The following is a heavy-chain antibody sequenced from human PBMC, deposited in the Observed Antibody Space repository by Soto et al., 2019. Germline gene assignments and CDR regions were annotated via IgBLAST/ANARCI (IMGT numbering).Heavy chain of an antibody. J-gene: IGHJ5*01. D-gene: IGHD7-27*01. V-gene: IGHV4-30-4*01. CDR1: GDSISNLDYF. CDR3: ARGRYCLTGRCFPNWFDS. CDR2: IYKSATT. Sequence: QVQLLESGPGLVKPSQTLSLTCSVSGDSISNLDYFWAWIRQPPGQALEYIGYIYKSATTYYNPSFDSRVAISVDTSKSHFSLNGTSVTAADTAVYFCARGRYCLTGRCFPNWFDSWGQGALVTVSS.